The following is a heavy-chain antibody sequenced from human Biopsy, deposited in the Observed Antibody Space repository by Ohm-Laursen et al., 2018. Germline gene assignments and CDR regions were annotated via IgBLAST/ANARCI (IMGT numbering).Heavy chain of an antibody. J-gene: IGHJ6*02. D-gene: IGHD5-18*01. CDR2: IFYDGSNT. V-gene: IGHV3-30*18. CDR1: GFTFNSYW. Sequence: SLRLSCSASGFTFNSYWMQWVRQAPGKGLEWVAFIFYDGSNTYYADSVKGRFTISRDNSRDTLYLQMSSLRAEDTAVYYCAKDRYNYTPIGGFSMDVWGQGTTVTVSS. CDR3: AKDRYNYTPIGGFSMDV.